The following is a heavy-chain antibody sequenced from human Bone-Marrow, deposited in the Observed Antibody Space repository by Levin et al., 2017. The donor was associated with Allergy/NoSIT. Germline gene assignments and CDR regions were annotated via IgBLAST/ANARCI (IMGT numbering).Heavy chain of an antibody. Sequence: TGGSLRLSCAASGFTFSAYWMHWVRQVPGKGLVWVSRISSDGYTTSYVDSVEGRFTISRDNAKNTLYLQMNSLRVEDTAMYYCTGQSDFLTPFDPWGQGTLVTVSS. D-gene: IGHD3-9*01. CDR2: ISSDGYTT. CDR3: TGQSDFLTPFDP. J-gene: IGHJ5*02. CDR1: GFTFSAYW. V-gene: IGHV3-74*01.